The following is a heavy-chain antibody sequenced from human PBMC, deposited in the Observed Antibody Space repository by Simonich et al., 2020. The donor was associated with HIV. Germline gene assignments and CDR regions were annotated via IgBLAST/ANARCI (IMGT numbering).Heavy chain of an antibody. CDR3: ARTGSAYNSGWYYSDY. Sequence: QVQLQESGPGLVKPSETLSLTCAVYGGSFSDYSWTWIRQPPGKGLEWIGEINHSGSTNYNPALKSRVTISVDTSKNQFSLKVSSVTAADTAVYYCARTGSAYNSGWYYSDYWGQGTLVTVSS. V-gene: IGHV4-34*01. J-gene: IGHJ4*02. CDR2: INHSGST. CDR1: GGSFSDYS. D-gene: IGHD6-19*01.